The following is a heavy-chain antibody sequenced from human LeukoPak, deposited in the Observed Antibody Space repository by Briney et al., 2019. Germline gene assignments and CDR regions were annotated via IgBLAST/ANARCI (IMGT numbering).Heavy chain of an antibody. CDR1: GGSISSYH. J-gene: IGHJ4*02. Sequence: SETLSLTCTVSGGSISSYHWSWIRQPPGKGLEWIGYIYYSGSTNYNPSLKSRVTISVDTSKNQFSLKLSSVTAADTAVYYCARETLVAGYYFDYWGQGTLVTVSS. CDR3: ARETLVAGYYFDY. V-gene: IGHV4-59*12. CDR2: IYYSGST. D-gene: IGHD2/OR15-2a*01.